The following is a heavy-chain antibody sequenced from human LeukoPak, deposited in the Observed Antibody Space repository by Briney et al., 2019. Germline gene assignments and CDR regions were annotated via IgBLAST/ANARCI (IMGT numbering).Heavy chain of an antibody. D-gene: IGHD1-26*01. CDR3: TTDPAVGSSGAFDI. V-gene: IGHV3-15*01. CDR2: IKSKTDGGTT. Sequence: GGSLRLSCAASGFTFSNAWMSWVRQAPGKGLEWVGRIKSKTDGGTTDYAAPVKGRFTISRDDSKNTLYLQMNSLKTEDTALYYCTTDPAVGSSGAFDIWGQGTMVIVSS. CDR1: GFTFSNAW. J-gene: IGHJ3*02.